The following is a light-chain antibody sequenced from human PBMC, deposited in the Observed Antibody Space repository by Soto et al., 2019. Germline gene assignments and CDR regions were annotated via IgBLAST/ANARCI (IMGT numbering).Light chain of an antibody. J-gene: IGLJ1*01. CDR3: KSYTPSNTYT. V-gene: IGLV2-14*01. CDR2: GVT. CDR1: SNDVGSYNY. Sequence: QSALTQPASVSGSPGQSIAISCTRTSNDVGSYNYVYWYQQHPGKDPKLMTYGVTNRPSGVSDLCSGYKSVKTASLTISGLQAEDDAYYYCKSYTPSNTYTVGSGTTVTVL.